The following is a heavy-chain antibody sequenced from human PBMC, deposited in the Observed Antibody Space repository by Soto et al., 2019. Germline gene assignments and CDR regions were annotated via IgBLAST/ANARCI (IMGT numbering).Heavy chain of an antibody. D-gene: IGHD3-22*01. CDR2: IIPIFGTA. CDR1: GGTFSSYA. Sequence: ASVKVSCKASGGTFSSYAISWVRQAPGQGLEWMGGIIPIFGTANYAQKFQGRVTITADESTSTAYMELSSLRSEDTAVYYCARDHHYYDSSGYLPXDYWGQGTLVTVSS. CDR3: ARDHHYYDSSGYLPXDY. V-gene: IGHV1-69*13. J-gene: IGHJ4*02.